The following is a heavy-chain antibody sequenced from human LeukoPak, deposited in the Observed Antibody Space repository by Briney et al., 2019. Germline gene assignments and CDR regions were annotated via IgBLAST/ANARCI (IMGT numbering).Heavy chain of an antibody. CDR1: GFTFNNYA. D-gene: IGHD2-2*01. Sequence: GRSLRLSCAGSGFTFNNYAMSWVRQTPRKGLEWVSTIVISGDDTYYADPVKGRFTMSRDKSKNTLYLQMSYLRAEDTAVYYCVRAAPGDCSSTSCSLFDNWGQGILVTVSS. J-gene: IGHJ4*02. V-gene: IGHV3-23*01. CDR2: IVISGDDT. CDR3: VRAAPGDCSSTSCSLFDN.